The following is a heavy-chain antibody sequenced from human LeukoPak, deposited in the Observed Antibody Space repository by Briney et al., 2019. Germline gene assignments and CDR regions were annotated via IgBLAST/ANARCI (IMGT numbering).Heavy chain of an antibody. D-gene: IGHD5-24*01. Sequence: PGGSLRLSCAASGFTFSSYSMNWVRQAPGKGLEWVSYITTSSATMYYTDSVKGRFTISRDNTKNSLYLQMNSLRADDTAVYYCARATSLYYMDVWGKGTTVTVSS. CDR3: ARATSLYYMDV. CDR1: GFTFSSYS. J-gene: IGHJ6*03. V-gene: IGHV3-48*01. CDR2: ITTSSATM.